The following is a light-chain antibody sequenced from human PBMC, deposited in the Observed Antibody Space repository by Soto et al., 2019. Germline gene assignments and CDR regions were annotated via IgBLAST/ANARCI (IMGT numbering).Light chain of an antibody. V-gene: IGKV3-20*01. Sequence: EIVLTQSPGILSLSPGERASLSCGASQSISSSFLAWYQQKPGQAPRLLIYGASSRATGIPDRFSGSGSGTDFTLTISRLEPEDFAVDYCQQYGSSPRTFGQGTKVEIK. CDR3: QQYGSSPRT. J-gene: IGKJ1*01. CDR1: QSISSSF. CDR2: GAS.